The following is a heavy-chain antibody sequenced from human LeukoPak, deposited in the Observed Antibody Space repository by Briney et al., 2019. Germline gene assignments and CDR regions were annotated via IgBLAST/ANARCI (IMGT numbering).Heavy chain of an antibody. CDR3: AKQPFRTYYYGSGSYSPPDY. V-gene: IGHV3-33*06. D-gene: IGHD3-10*01. CDR2: IWYDGSNK. Sequence: PGRSLGLSCAASGFTFSSYGTHWVRQAPGKGLEWVAVIWYDGSNKYYADSVKGRFTISRDNSKNTLYLQMNSLRAEDTAVYYCAKQPFRTYYYGSGSYSPPDYWGQGTLVTVSS. J-gene: IGHJ4*02. CDR1: GFTFSSYG.